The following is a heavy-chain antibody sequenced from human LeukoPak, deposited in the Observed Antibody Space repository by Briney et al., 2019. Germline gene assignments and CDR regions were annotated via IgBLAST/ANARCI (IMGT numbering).Heavy chain of an antibody. CDR1: GFTFSTYW. CDR3: ASPKSSSWYGLEY. J-gene: IGHJ4*02. CDR2: IKPDGSEK. D-gene: IGHD6-13*01. Sequence: PGGSLRLSCAASGFTFSTYWMGWVRQAPGKGLEWVAKIKPDGSEKDHVDSVKGRFTISRDNAKNSLYLQLNSLRAEDTAVYYCASPKSSSWYGLEYWGQGTLVTVSS. V-gene: IGHV3-7*01.